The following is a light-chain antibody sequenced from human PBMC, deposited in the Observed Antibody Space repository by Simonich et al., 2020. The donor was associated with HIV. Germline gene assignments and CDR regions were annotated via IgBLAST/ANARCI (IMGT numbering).Light chain of an antibody. J-gene: IGKJ5*01. CDR1: QSFLYSYNNNNY. V-gene: IGKV4-1*01. CDR3: QQYYSTPIS. CDR2: WAS. Sequence: DIVMTQSPDSLAVSLGERATINCKSRQSFLYSYNNNNYLAWYQQKPGQPPKLLIYWASTRESGVPDRFSGSGSGTDFTLTISSLQAEDVAVYYCQQYYSTPISFGQGTRLEIK.